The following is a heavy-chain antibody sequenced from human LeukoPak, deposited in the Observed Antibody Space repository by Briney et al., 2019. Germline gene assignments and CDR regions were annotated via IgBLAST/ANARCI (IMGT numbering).Heavy chain of an antibody. D-gene: IGHD2-2*01. Sequence: SQTLSLACAISGDSVSSNSVTRNWIRQSPSRGLEWLGRTYYRSTWYNDYAVSVRGRITVNPDTSKNQFSLHLNSVTPEDTAVYYCARRLTQYDCFDPWGQGILVTVSS. CDR3: ARRLTQYDCFDP. V-gene: IGHV6-1*01. J-gene: IGHJ5*02. CDR1: GDSVSSNSVT. CDR2: TYYRSTWYN.